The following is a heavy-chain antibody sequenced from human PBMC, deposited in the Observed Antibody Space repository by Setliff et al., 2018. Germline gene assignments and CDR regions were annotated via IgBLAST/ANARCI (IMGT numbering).Heavy chain of an antibody. J-gene: IGHJ4*02. CDR2: MSVY. Sequence: PWGSLRLSCAASGFTFSNDWMSWGRQAPGQGFEWMGWMSVYAQKFQGRVTMTADTPTSTAYIELRSLTTDDTAVYYCARGPVDFVVVPAAAKFDYWGQGTLVTVSS. D-gene: IGHD2-2*01. V-gene: IGHV1-18*04. CDR1: GFTFSNDW. CDR3: ARGPVDFVVVPAAAKFDY.